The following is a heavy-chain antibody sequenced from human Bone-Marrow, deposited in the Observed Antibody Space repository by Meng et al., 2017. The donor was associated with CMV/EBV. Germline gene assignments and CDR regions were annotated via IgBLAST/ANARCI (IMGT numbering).Heavy chain of an antibody. V-gene: IGHV3-21*01. CDR2: ISPSSTYI. CDR1: GFTFSTYT. J-gene: IGHJ6*02. D-gene: IGHD2-21*02. Sequence: GGSLRLSCTTSGFTFSTYTMNWVRQPPGKGVEWVSSISPSSTYIYYGDSVKGRFTVSRDNAKNSLFLHMDSLAADDTAVYYCARRRVVTSTSYYGMDVWGQGTTVTVSS. CDR3: ARRRVVTSTSYYGMDV.